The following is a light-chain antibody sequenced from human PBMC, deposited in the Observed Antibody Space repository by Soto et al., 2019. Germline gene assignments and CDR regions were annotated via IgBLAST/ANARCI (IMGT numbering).Light chain of an antibody. Sequence: QSVLTQPPSASGSPGQSVTISCTGTSSDVGGYNYVSWYQQYPGRAPKLMIYEVTKRPSGVPDRFSGSKSGNTAPLTVSGLQAEDEADYSCSSYAASNNFYFVFGGGTKVTVL. CDR2: EVT. CDR1: SSDVGGYNY. CDR3: SSYAASNNFYFV. V-gene: IGLV2-8*01. J-gene: IGLJ3*02.